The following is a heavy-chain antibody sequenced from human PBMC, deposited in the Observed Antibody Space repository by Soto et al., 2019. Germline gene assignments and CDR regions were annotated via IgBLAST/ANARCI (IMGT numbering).Heavy chain of an antibody. D-gene: IGHD2-15*01. V-gene: IGHV3-64D*06. CDR2: ISSNGGST. Sequence: GGSLRLSCSASGFTFSSYAMHWVRQAPGKGLEYVSAISSNGGSTYYADSVKGRFTISRDNSKNTLYLQMSSLRAEDTAVYYCVKEGIEVGIQATYFDYWGQGTLVTVSS. J-gene: IGHJ4*02. CDR1: GFTFSSYA. CDR3: VKEGIEVGIQATYFDY.